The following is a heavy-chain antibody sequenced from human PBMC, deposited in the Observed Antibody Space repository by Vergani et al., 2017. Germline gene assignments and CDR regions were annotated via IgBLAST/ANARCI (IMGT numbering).Heavy chain of an antibody. V-gene: IGHV3-33*01. CDR1: GFTFSSYG. CDR2: IWYDGSNK. Sequence: QVQLVESGGGVVQPGRSLRLSCAASGFTFSSYGMHWVRQAPGKGLEWVAVIWYDGSNKYYADSVKGRFTISRDNSKNTLYLQMNSLRAEDTAVYYCAREFIAVAGTEGANYFDYGGQGTLVTVSS. D-gene: IGHD6-19*01. CDR3: AREFIAVAGTEGANYFDY. J-gene: IGHJ4*02.